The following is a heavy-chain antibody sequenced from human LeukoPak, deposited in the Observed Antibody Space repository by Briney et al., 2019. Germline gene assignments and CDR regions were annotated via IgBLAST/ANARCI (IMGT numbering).Heavy chain of an antibody. CDR1: GYTFTSYD. D-gene: IGHD5-18*01. J-gene: IGHJ4*02. Sequence: SVKVSCKASGYTFTSYDINWVRQAPGQGLEWMGGIIPIFGTANYAQKFQGRVTITADESTSTAYMELSSLRSEDTAVYYCARRRSIQLWASFDYWGQGTLVTVSS. CDR3: ARRRSIQLWASFDY. V-gene: IGHV1-69*13. CDR2: IIPIFGTA.